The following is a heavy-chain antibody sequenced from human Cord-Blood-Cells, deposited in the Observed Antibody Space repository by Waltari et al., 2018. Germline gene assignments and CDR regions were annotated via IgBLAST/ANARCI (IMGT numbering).Heavy chain of an antibody. Sequence: EVQLVESGGGLIQPGGSLRLSCAASGFTVSSNYMSWVRQAPGKGLEWVSVIYCGGSTYYADSVKGRFTISRDNSKNTLYLQMNSLRAEDTAVYYCARERVPNWFDPWGQGTLVTVSS. J-gene: IGHJ5*02. CDR3: ARERVPNWFDP. V-gene: IGHV3-53*01. CDR2: IYCGGST. CDR1: GFTVSSNY.